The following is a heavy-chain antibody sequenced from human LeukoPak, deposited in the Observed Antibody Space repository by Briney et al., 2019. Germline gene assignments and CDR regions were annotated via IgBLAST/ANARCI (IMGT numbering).Heavy chain of an antibody. CDR1: GFTVSSNH. Sequence: GGSLRLSCVASGFTVSSNHMNWVRQAPGKGLEWVSIIYSAGSTYYADSVKGRFTISRDNSKHTLYLQMNSLRAEDTAVYYCARVLYGSGNYFDYWGQGTLVTVSS. CDR2: IYSAGST. CDR3: ARVLYGSGNYFDY. J-gene: IGHJ4*02. D-gene: IGHD3-10*01. V-gene: IGHV3-66*01.